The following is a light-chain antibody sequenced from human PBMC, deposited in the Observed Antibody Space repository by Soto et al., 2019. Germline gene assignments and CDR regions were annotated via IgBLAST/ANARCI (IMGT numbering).Light chain of an antibody. CDR3: AAWDDSLNGVV. Sequence: QLVLTQPPSASGTPGQRVTISCSGSSSNIGSNTVNWYHQLPGTAPKLLIYSNSQRPSGVPDRFSGSKSGTSASLAISGLQSEDEADYYCAAWDDSLNGVVFGGGTKLTVL. J-gene: IGLJ2*01. CDR1: SSNIGSNT. V-gene: IGLV1-44*01. CDR2: SNS.